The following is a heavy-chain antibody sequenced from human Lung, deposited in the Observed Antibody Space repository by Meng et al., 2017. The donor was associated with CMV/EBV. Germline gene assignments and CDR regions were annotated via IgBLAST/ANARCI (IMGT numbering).Heavy chain of an antibody. CDR3: AKCGLSPLTSEIYADHYGMDV. CDR1: GFPFSSYA. CDR2: ISGSGGST. Sequence: GGPLRLXXAASGFPFSSYAMSWVRQAPGKGLEWVSVISGSGGSTYYADSMKGRFTISRVNSKNTLYLQMTSPRAEDTAVYYCAKCGLSPLTSEIYADHYGMDVWGQGTTVTVSS. J-gene: IGHJ6*02. D-gene: IGHD2-2*02. V-gene: IGHV3-23*01.